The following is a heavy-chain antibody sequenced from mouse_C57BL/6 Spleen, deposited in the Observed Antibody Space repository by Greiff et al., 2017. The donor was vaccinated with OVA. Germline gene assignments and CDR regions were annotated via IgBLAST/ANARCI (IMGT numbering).Heavy chain of an antibody. V-gene: IGHV1-52*01. CDR2: IDPSDSET. Sequence: VQLQQPGAELVRPGSSVKLSCKASGYTFTSYWMHWVKQRPIQGLEWIGNIDPSDSETHYNQKFKDKATLTVDKSSSTAYMQLSSLTSEDSAVYYGARSLYYGSSYDYWGQGTTLTVSS. CDR3: ARSLYYGSSYDY. CDR1: GYTFTSYW. J-gene: IGHJ2*01. D-gene: IGHD1-1*01.